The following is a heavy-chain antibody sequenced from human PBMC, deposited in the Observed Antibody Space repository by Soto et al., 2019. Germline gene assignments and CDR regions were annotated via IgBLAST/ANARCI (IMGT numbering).Heavy chain of an antibody. J-gene: IGHJ4*02. CDR2: IDHYGTGT. Sequence: XXSLRLSFAASRFTLRGNWMHWVPQAPGKGLGGVGLIDHYGTGTSYADSVRGRFTISTDYATNRLYLEMNILRPEDTAMYYCTTVFHYWGQGTLVTVSS. V-gene: IGHV3-74*01. CDR1: RFTLRGNW. CDR3: TTVFHY. D-gene: IGHD4-17*01.